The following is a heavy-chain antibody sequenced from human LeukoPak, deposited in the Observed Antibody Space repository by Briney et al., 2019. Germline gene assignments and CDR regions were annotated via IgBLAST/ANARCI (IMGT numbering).Heavy chain of an antibody. CDR1: GGSISSYY. D-gene: IGHD7-27*01. CDR2: IYYSGST. V-gene: IGHV4-59*01. Sequence: SETLSLTCTVSGGSISSYYWSWIRQPPGKGLEWIGYIYYSGSTNYNPSLKSRVTISVDTSKNQFSLKLSSVTAADTAVYYCARNGDLCLDYWGQGTLVTVSS. CDR3: ARNGDLCLDY. J-gene: IGHJ4*02.